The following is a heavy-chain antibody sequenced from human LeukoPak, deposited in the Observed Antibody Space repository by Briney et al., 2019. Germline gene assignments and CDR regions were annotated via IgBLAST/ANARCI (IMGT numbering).Heavy chain of an antibody. Sequence: ASVKVSCKASGYTFTGYYMHWVRQAPGQGLEWMGRINPNSGGTNYAQKFQGRVTMTRDTSISTADMELSRLRSDDTAVYYCARPTGGSSPAYYYYMDVWGKGTTVTVSS. CDR3: ARPTGGSSPAYYYYMDV. J-gene: IGHJ6*03. CDR1: GYTFTGYY. D-gene: IGHD4-23*01. V-gene: IGHV1-2*06. CDR2: INPNSGGT.